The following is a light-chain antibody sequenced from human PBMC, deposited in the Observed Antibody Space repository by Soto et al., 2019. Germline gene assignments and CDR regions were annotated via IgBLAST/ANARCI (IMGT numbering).Light chain of an antibody. CDR3: QHYSNCPPWT. J-gene: IGKJ1*01. CDR1: QSISSN. Sequence: EIMMTQSPATLSVFPGERATLSCRASQSISSNLAWYQQKPGQAPRLLIYGASTRATGIPARFTGSWSGTEFTLTISSLQSEDFAVYYCQHYSNCPPWTFGQGTKVEIK. V-gene: IGKV3-15*01. CDR2: GAS.